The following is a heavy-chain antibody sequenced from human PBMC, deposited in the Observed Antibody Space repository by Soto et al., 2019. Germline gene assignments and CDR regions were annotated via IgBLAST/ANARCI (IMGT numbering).Heavy chain of an antibody. CDR3: AKDTYYYDSSGQNYYGMDV. Sequence: SVKVSCKASGGTFSSYAISWVRQAPGQGLEWMGGIIPIFGTANYAQKFQGRVTITADESTSTAYMELSSLRSEDTAVYYCAKDTYYYDSSGQNYYGMDVWGQGTTVTVSS. D-gene: IGHD3-22*01. CDR2: IIPIFGTA. V-gene: IGHV1-69*13. CDR1: GGTFSSYA. J-gene: IGHJ6*02.